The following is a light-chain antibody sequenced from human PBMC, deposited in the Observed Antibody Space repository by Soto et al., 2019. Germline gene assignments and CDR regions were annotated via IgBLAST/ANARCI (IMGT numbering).Light chain of an antibody. CDR2: GAS. J-gene: IGKJ4*01. V-gene: IGKV3-15*01. CDR1: QSVSSN. CDR3: QHYNNLPPLT. Sequence: EIVMTQSTATLSVSPGERATLSCRASQSVSSNLAWYQQKPGQAPRLLIYGASTRATGIPARFSGSGSWTEFTLKISSLHSEDFAGYTCQHYNNLPPLTFGGGTKVEIK.